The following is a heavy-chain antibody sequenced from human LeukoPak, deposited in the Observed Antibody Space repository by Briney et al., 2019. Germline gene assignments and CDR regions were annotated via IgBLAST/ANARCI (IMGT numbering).Heavy chain of an antibody. J-gene: IGHJ4*02. Sequence: SETLSLTCAVSGDSISSGTFHWGWTRQPPGKGLEWIGSIYYSGSTYYNPSLKSRVTISVDTSKNQFSLKLSSVTAADTALYYCARDYKYSGYDPFDYWGQGTLVTVSS. CDR2: IYYSGST. V-gene: IGHV4-39*07. CDR1: GDSISSGTFH. CDR3: ARDYKYSGYDPFDY. D-gene: IGHD5-12*01.